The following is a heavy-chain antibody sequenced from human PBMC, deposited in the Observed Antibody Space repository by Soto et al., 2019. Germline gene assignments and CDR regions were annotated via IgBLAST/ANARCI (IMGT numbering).Heavy chain of an antibody. CDR2: INHSGST. CDR1: GGSFSGYY. Sequence: SETLSLTCAVYGGSFSGYYWSWIRQPPGKGLEWIGEINHSGSTNYNPSLKSRVTISVDTSKNQFSLKLSSVTAADTAVYYCAGGYSSSWYWGYYYYGMDVWGQGTTVTVS. J-gene: IGHJ6*02. V-gene: IGHV4-34*01. D-gene: IGHD6-13*01. CDR3: AGGYSSSWYWGYYYYGMDV.